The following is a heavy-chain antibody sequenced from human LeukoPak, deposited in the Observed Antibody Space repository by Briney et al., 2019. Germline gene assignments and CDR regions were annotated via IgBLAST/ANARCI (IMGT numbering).Heavy chain of an antibody. Sequence: GGALRLSCAASGFTFRSYGMPWVRQAPGKGLEWVAVISYDGSNKYYGDSVKGRFTISRDNSKNTVYLQMNSLRAEDTGVYYCAKGNDSSGYDYWGQGTLVTVSS. D-gene: IGHD3-22*01. J-gene: IGHJ4*02. CDR2: ISYDGSNK. V-gene: IGHV3-30*18. CDR1: GFTFRSYG. CDR3: AKGNDSSGYDY.